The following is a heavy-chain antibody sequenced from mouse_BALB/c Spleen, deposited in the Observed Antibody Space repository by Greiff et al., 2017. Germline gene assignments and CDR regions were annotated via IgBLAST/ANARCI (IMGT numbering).Heavy chain of an antibody. V-gene: IGHV3-2*02. CDR1: GYSITSDYA. J-gene: IGHJ2*01. Sequence: DVQLVESGPGLVKPSQSLSLTCTVTGYSITSDYAWNWIRQFPGNKLEWMGYISYSGSTSYNPSLKSRISITRDTSKNQFFLQLNSVTTEDTATYYCARSTTATYFDYWGQGTTLTVSS. CDR3: ARSTTATYFDY. CDR2: ISYSGST. D-gene: IGHD1-2*01.